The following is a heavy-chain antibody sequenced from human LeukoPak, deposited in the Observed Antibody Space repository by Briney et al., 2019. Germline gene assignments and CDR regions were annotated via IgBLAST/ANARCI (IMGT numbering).Heavy chain of an antibody. J-gene: IGHJ4*02. V-gene: IGHV3-30*04. CDR3: ARDGDGYNFGY. CDR2: ISYDGSNK. CDR1: GFTFSSYA. D-gene: IGHD5-24*01. Sequence: PGGSLRLSCAASGFTFSSYAMHWVRQAPGKGLEWVAVISYDGSNKYYADSVKGRFTISRDNAKNSLYLQMNSLRAEDTAVYYCARDGDGYNFGYWGQGTLVTVSS.